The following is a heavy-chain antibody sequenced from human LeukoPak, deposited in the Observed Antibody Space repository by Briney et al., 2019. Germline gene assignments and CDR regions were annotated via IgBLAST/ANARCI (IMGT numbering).Heavy chain of an antibody. CDR1: GFTFSSYA. CDR2: IRNSGGST. CDR3: AKDWSQDY. J-gene: IGHJ4*02. Sequence: GGSLRLSCAASGFTFSSYAMHWVRQAPGKGLEWVSAIRNSGGSTFYADSVKGRFTISRDNSKNTLYLQMNSLRAEDTAVYYCAKDWSQDYWGQGTLVTVSS. V-gene: IGHV3-23*01.